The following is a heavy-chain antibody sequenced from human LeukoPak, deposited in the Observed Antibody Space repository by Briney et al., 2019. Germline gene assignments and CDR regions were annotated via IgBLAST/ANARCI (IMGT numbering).Heavy chain of an antibody. D-gene: IGHD6-13*01. CDR1: GYSFTNYW. CDR3: ARQSSSSWKNAFDI. V-gene: IGHV5-51*01. CDR2: IYPGDSDT. J-gene: IGHJ3*02. Sequence: GESLKISCKGSGYSFTNYWIGWVRQMPGKGLECMGIIYPGDSDTRYSPSFQGQVTISADKSISTAYLQWSSLKASDTAMYYCARQSSSSWKNAFDIWGQGTMVTVSS.